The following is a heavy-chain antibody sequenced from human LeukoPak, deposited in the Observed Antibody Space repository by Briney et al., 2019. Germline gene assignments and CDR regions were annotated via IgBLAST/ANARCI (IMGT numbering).Heavy chain of an antibody. V-gene: IGHV3-21*01. Sequence: GGSLRLSCAASGFTFSSYTMNWVRQAPGKGLEWVSSISSRTSNIYYADSVKGRFTISRDDAKSSLYLQMNSLRAEDTALYYCVRDSSGSYYVDAFDIWGQGTMVTVSS. CDR1: GFTFSSYT. CDR2: ISSRTSNI. D-gene: IGHD1-26*01. J-gene: IGHJ3*02. CDR3: VRDSSGSYYVDAFDI.